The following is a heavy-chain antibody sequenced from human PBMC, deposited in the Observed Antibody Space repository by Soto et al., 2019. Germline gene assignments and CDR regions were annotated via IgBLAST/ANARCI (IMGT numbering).Heavy chain of an antibody. CDR2: INPATGAA. CDR1: GYPVTAYY. J-gene: IGHJ3*02. Sequence: QLHLVQSGAVVKKPGASVTVSCSASGYPVTAYYIHGVRQDPGRGLGWMGGINPATGAAKYTQPFQGRVTMTRDTSTSTGFMELGGLTSEATAVFYCARGGGVGVAGSAAFDMWGQGTLVTVSS. D-gene: IGHD3-3*01. V-gene: IGHV1-2*02. CDR3: ARGGGVGVAGSAAFDM.